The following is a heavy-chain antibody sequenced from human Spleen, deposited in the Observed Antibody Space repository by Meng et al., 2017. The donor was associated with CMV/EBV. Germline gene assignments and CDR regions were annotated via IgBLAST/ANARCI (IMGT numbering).Heavy chain of an antibody. CDR1: GFTFSSYE. J-gene: IGHJ6*02. V-gene: IGHV3-21*01. CDR2: ISSSSSYI. CDR3: ARDPGMARGVTYYQFHGMDV. Sequence: GESLKISCAASGFTFSSYEMNWVRQAPGKGLEWVSSISSSSSYIYYADSVKGRFTISRDNAKNSVYLQMSSLRAEDTAVYYCARDPGMARGVTYYQFHGMDVWGQGTTVTVSS. D-gene: IGHD3-10*01.